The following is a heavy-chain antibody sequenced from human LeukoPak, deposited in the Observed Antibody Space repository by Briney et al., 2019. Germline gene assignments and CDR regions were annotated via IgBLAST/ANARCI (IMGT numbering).Heavy chain of an antibody. D-gene: IGHD2-2*02. J-gene: IGHJ1*01. CDR1: GGSISSGGYY. CDR2: IYYSGST. CDR3: ARVVGSCSSTSCYNLYFQH. Sequence: NPSQTLSLTCTVSGGSISSGGYYWSWIRQHPGKGLEWIGYIYYSGSTYYNPSLKSRVTISVDTSKNQFSLKLSPVTAADTAVYYCARVVGSCSSTSCYNLYFQHWGQGTLVTVSS. V-gene: IGHV4-31*03.